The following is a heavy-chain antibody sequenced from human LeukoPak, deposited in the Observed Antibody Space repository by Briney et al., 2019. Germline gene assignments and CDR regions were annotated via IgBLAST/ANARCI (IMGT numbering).Heavy chain of an antibody. Sequence: SVKVSCKASGGTFSSYAISWVRQAPGQGLEWMGGIIPIFGTANYAQKFQGRVTITADESTSTAYMELSSLRSEDTAVYYCARRTISLKDAFDIWGQGTMVTVSS. J-gene: IGHJ3*02. V-gene: IGHV1-69*13. CDR1: GGTFSSYA. CDR3: ARRTISLKDAFDI. CDR2: IIPIFGTA. D-gene: IGHD5-24*01.